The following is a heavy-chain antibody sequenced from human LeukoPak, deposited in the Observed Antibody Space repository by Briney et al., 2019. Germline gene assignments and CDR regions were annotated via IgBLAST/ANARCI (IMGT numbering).Heavy chain of an antibody. Sequence: ASVKVSCKASGYTFTGYYMHWVRQAPGQGLEWVGWINPNSGGTHCTQKFQGRVTLTRDTSISTAYMERSRLRSDDTAVYYCARSIIIAAAGPYDFDYWGQGTLVTVSS. CDR1: GYTFTGYY. V-gene: IGHV1-2*02. J-gene: IGHJ4*02. CDR2: INPNSGGT. D-gene: IGHD6-13*01. CDR3: ARSIIIAAAGPYDFDY.